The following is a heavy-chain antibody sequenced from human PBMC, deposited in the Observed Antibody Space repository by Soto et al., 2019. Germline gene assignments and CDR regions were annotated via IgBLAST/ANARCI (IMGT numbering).Heavy chain of an antibody. J-gene: IGHJ3*02. V-gene: IGHV3-30-3*01. Sequence: GGSLRLSCAASGFTFSSYAMHWVRQAPGKGLEWVAVISYDGSNKYYADSVKGRFTISRDNSKNTLYLQMNSLRAEDTAVYYCERGDFVAMSVRGAFDIWGQGTMVTVSS. CDR1: GFTFSSYA. CDR2: ISYDGSNK. D-gene: IGHD2-15*01. CDR3: ERGDFVAMSVRGAFDI.